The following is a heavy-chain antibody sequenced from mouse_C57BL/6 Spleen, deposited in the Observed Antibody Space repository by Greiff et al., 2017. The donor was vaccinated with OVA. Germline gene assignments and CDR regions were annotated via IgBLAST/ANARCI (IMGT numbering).Heavy chain of an antibody. CDR3: AREDYLFAY. J-gene: IGHJ3*01. V-gene: IGHV3-6*01. CDR1: GYSITSGYY. Sequence: EVKLMESGPGLVKPSQSLSLTCSVTGYSITSGYYWNWIRQFPGNKLEWMGYISYDGSNNYNPSLKNRISITRDTSKNQFFLTLNSVTTEDTATYYCAREDYLFAYWGQGTLVTVSA. D-gene: IGHD2-4*01. CDR2: ISYDGSN.